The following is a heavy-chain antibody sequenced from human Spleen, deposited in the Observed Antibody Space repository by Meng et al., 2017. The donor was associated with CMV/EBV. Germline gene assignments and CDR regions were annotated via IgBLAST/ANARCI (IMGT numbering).Heavy chain of an antibody. Sequence: QVHLVQSGAEVKKPVSSVKGPFTASGGTFSTYSITWVRQAPGQGLEWMGRIIPILGIVNYAQKFQGRVTITADKSTSTAYMELSSLRSEDTAVYYCARDVVVPAALTVRIDYWGQGTLVTVSS. CDR2: IIPILGIV. CDR3: ARDVVVPAALTVRIDY. V-gene: IGHV1-69*08. CDR1: GGTFSTYS. J-gene: IGHJ4*02. D-gene: IGHD2-2*01.